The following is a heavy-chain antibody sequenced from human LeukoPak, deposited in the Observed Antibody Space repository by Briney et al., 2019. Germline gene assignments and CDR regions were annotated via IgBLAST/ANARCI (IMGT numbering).Heavy chain of an antibody. J-gene: IGHJ4*02. Sequence: PGGSLRVSCAASGVTFSSYAMSWGRQAPRQGLEWVSAISGSGGSTYYADSVKGRFTISRDNSKNTLYLQMNSLRAEDTAVYYCAKELSDADYFDYWGQGTLVTVSS. CDR2: ISGSGGST. V-gene: IGHV3-23*01. CDR1: GVTFSSYA. D-gene: IGHD2-21*02. CDR3: AKELSDADYFDY.